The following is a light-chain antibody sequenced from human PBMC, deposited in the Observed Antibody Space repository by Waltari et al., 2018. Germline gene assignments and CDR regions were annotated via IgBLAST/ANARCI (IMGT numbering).Light chain of an antibody. Sequence: SYVLTQPPSVLVAPGETARITCGGDNIGSYSVHWYQQRPGQAPMLVIYYDSDRPSGIPERFSGSNSGNTATLTISRVEAGDEAKYYCHVWHPDVDPGVFGTGTDVTVL. CDR3: HVWHPDVDPGV. CDR2: YDS. CDR1: NIGSYS. V-gene: IGLV3-21*04. J-gene: IGLJ1*01.